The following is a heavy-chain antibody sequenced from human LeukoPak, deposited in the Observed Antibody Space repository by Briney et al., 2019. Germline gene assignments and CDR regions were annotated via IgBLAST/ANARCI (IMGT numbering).Heavy chain of an antibody. CDR1: GGSISSYY. J-gene: IGHJ6*02. Sequence: SETLSLTCTVSGGSISSYYWSWIRQPPGKGLEWIGYIYYSGSTNYNPSLKSRVTISVDTSKNQFSLKLSSVTAADTAVYYCASAYMGYKSYNYYGMDVWGQGTTVTVSS. CDR3: ASAYMGYKSYNYYGMDV. D-gene: IGHD1-1*01. CDR2: IYYSGST. V-gene: IGHV4-59*08.